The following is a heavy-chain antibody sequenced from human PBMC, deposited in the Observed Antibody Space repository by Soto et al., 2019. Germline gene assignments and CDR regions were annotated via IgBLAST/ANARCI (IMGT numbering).Heavy chain of an antibody. V-gene: IGHV4-59*01. Sequence: PSETLSLTCTVYGGSIRGSYWSWIRQPPGKGLEWIGYMYNTGSTVYNPSFKSRVTISVDTSKNQFSLKLNSVTAADTAVYYCARDLWGYCGTDCYPLDVWGQGTTVTVS. J-gene: IGHJ6*02. CDR2: MYNTGST. CDR3: ARDLWGYCGTDCYPLDV. D-gene: IGHD2-21*02. CDR1: GGSIRGSY.